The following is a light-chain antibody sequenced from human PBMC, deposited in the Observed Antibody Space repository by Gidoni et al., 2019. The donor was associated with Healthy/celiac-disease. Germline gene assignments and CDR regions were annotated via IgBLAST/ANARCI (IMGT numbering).Light chain of an antibody. CDR2: DAY. J-gene: IGKJ2*01. CDR3: QQRSNWPPWT. CDR1: QSVSSY. V-gene: IGKV3-11*01. Sequence: EIVLTQTPATLSLSPGERATLSGRASQSVSSYLAWYQQKPGQAPRLLIYDAYNRATGIPARFSRSGSGTDCTLTISSLEPEEFAVYYCQQRSNWPPWTFGQGTKLEIK.